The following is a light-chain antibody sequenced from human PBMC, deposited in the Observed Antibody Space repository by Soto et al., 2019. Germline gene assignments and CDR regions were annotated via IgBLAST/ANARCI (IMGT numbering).Light chain of an antibody. J-gene: IGKJ1*01. V-gene: IGKV1-27*01. Sequence: IRMTQSPSSLSASXGDSVTIICRESEGINNYLAWYQQKPGXFPVLLXYSSSTLKQVSPSRFSGSGTATAFTLTISSLQPEDFATYYCQKYDSAPRTFGQGTKVDIK. CDR3: QKYDSAPRT. CDR2: SSS. CDR1: EGINNY.